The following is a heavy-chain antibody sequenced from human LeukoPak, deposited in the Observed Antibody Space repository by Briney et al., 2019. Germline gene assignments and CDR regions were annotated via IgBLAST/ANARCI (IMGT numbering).Heavy chain of an antibody. CDR3: ARDDSSSSTRFDP. Sequence: SETLSLTCTVSGGSISSYYWSWIRQPPGKGLEWIGYIYYSGSTNYNPSLKSRVTISVDTSKNQFSLKLSSVTAADTAVYYCARDDSSSSTRFDPWGQGTLVTVPS. V-gene: IGHV4-59*01. D-gene: IGHD6-6*01. J-gene: IGHJ5*02. CDR2: IYYSGST. CDR1: GGSISSYY.